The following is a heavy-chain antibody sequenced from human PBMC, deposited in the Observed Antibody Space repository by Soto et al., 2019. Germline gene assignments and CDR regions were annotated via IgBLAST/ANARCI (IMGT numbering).Heavy chain of an antibody. V-gene: IGHV3-11*06. CDR3: ARDRGGYDRLYYYHGMDV. J-gene: IGHJ6*02. D-gene: IGHD5-12*01. Sequence: GGSLRLSCAASGFTFSDYYMSWSRQAPGKGLEYISYISSSSGSTNYADSVKGRFTISRDNAKNSLYLQMSSLRAEDTAVYYCARDRGGYDRLYYYHGMDVWGQGTTVTVS. CDR1: GFTFSDYY. CDR2: ISSSSGST.